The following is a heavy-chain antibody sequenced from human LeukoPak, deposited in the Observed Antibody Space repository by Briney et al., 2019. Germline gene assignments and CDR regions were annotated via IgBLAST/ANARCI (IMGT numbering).Heavy chain of an antibody. J-gene: IGHJ4*02. Sequence: PGGSLGLFCAASGFTFSSYEMNWVRQAPGKGLEWVSYISSSGSTIFYADSVQGRFTISRDNAKNSLYLQMNSLRAEDTAVYYCAREAAAGMNPLLYWGQGTLVTVSS. CDR1: GFTFSSYE. D-gene: IGHD6-13*01. V-gene: IGHV3-48*03. CDR3: AREAAAGMNPLLY. CDR2: ISSSGSTI.